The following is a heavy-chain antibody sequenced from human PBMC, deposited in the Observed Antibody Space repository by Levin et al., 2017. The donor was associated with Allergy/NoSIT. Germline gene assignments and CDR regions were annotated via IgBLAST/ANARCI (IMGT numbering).Heavy chain of an antibody. J-gene: IGHJ4*02. V-gene: IGHV3-53*01. D-gene: IGHD6-19*01. CDR3: ARDGSSGWYHNY. CDR1: GFTVSSNY. CDR2: IYSGGNT. Sequence: TGGSLRLSCAASGFTVSSNYMSWVRQAPGKGLEWVSAIYSGGNTYYADSVKGRFTISRDNSKNTLYLQMNSLRVEDTAVYYCARDGSSGWYHNYWGQGTLVTVSS.